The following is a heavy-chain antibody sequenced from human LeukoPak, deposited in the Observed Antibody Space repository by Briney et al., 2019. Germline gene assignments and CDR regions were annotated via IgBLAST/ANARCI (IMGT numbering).Heavy chain of an antibody. D-gene: IGHD3-22*01. CDR3: ARWDHYYDSRGYSS. J-gene: IGHJ4*02. Sequence: SETLSLTCAVYGGSFSGYYWSWIRQPPGKGREWIGEINHSGSTNYNPSLKSRVTISVDTSKNQFSLKLSSVTAADTAVYYCARWDHYYDSRGYSSWGQGTLVTVSS. V-gene: IGHV4-34*01. CDR2: INHSGST. CDR1: GGSFSGYY.